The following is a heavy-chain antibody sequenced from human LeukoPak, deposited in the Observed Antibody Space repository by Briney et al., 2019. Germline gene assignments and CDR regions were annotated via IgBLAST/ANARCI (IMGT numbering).Heavy chain of an antibody. CDR2: IIPIFGTA. CDR1: GGTFSSYA. J-gene: IGHJ4*02. Sequence: GSSVKVSCKASGGTFSSYAISWVRQAPGQGLEWMGGIIPIFGTANYAQKFQGRVTITADESTSTAYMELSSLGSDDTAVYYCARQGYSGHSQGAADYWGQGTLVTVSS. V-gene: IGHV1-69*01. CDR3: ARQGYSGHSQGAADY. D-gene: IGHD4-23*01.